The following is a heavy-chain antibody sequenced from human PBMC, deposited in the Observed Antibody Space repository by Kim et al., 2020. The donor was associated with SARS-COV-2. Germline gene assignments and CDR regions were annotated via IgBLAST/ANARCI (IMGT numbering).Heavy chain of an antibody. V-gene: IGHV1-3*01. CDR3: ARDTPAAIPSCHYGMDV. Sequence: ASVKVSCKASGYTFTSYAMHWVRQAPGQRLEWMGWINAGNGNTKYSQKFQGRVTITRDTSASTAYMELSSLRSEDTAVYYCARDTPAAIPSCHYGMDVWGQGTTVTVSS. CDR2: INAGNGNT. CDR1: GYTFTSYA. J-gene: IGHJ6*02. D-gene: IGHD2-2*01.